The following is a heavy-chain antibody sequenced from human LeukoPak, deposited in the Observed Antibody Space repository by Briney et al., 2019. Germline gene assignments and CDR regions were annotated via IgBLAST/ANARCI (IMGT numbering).Heavy chain of an antibody. V-gene: IGHV3-74*01. CDR1: GFTFSSYW. J-gene: IGHJ1*01. Sequence: GESLRLSCAASGFTFSSYWMHWVRQAPGKGLVWVSRINSDGSSTSYADSVKGRFTIYRDNAKNTVYLQMNSLRAEDTAVYFCAGSPKYSSSWYEYFQHWGQGTLVTVSS. CDR3: AGSPKYSSSWYEYFQH. D-gene: IGHD6-13*01. CDR2: INSDGSST.